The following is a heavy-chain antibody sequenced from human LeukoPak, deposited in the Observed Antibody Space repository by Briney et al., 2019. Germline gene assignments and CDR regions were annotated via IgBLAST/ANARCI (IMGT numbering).Heavy chain of an antibody. J-gene: IGHJ4*02. D-gene: IGHD3-10*01. CDR2: IWYGGSDK. Sequence: GGSLRLSCAASGFTFSSYGMHWVRQAPGKGLEWVAVIWYGGSDKYYADSVKGRFTISRDNPKNTLYLQMNSLRAEDTAVYYCATAPSGSGTFLDYWGQGTLVTVSS. CDR1: GFTFSSYG. V-gene: IGHV3-33*01. CDR3: ATAPSGSGTFLDY.